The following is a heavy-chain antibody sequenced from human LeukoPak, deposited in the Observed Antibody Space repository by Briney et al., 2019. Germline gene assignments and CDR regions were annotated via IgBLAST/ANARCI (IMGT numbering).Heavy chain of an antibody. CDR2: INPSGGST. CDR3: ARDDIAVAGYDY. J-gene: IGHJ4*02. D-gene: IGHD6-19*01. Sequence: ASVKVSCKASGYTFTSYYMHWVRQAPGQGLEWMGIINPSGGSTSYAQKFQGRVTMTRDMSTSTVYMELSSLRSEDTAVYYCARDDIAVAGYDYWGQGTLVTVSS. V-gene: IGHV1-46*01. CDR1: GYTFTSYY.